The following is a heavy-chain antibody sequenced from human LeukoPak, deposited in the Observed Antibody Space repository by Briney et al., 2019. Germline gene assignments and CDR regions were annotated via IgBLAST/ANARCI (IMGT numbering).Heavy chain of an antibody. D-gene: IGHD6-13*01. J-gene: IGHJ4*02. CDR3: ARGVETAAGSSHGARGEFDY. CDR1: GLSVSSNY. Sequence: PGGSLRLSCVASGLSVSSNYMSWVRQAPGKGLEWIGEINHSASTNYNPSLRSRVTISVDTSKNQFSLKLSSVTAADTAVYYCARGVETAAGSSHGARGEFDYWGQGTLVTVSS. CDR2: INHSAST. V-gene: IGHV4-34*01.